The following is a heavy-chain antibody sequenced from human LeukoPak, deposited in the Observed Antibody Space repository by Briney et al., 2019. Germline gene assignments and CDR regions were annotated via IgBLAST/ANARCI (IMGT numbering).Heavy chain of an antibody. J-gene: IGHJ4*02. D-gene: IGHD3-22*01. CDR1: GFTFSSYA. CDR3: ASGYYDSSGLAFDY. Sequence: GRSLRLSCAASGFTFSSYAMHWVRQAPGKGLEWVAVISYDGSNKYYADSMKGRFTISRDNSKNTLYLQMNSLRAEDTAVYYCASGYYDSSGLAFDYWGQGTLVTVSS. V-gene: IGHV3-30*04. CDR2: ISYDGSNK.